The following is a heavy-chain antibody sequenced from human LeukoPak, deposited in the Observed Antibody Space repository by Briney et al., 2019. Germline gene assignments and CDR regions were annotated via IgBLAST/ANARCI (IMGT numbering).Heavy chain of an antibody. D-gene: IGHD3-10*01. J-gene: IGHJ6*03. CDR1: GGTFSSYA. V-gene: IGHV1-69*13. Sequence: SVKVSCKASGGTFSSYAISWVRQAPGQGLEWMGGIIPIFGTANYAQKFQGRVTITADESTSTAYMELSSLRSEDTAVYYCARTGERITMVRGVMGDYYYYYYYMDVWGKGTTVTVSS. CDR2: IIPIFGTA. CDR3: ARTGERITMVRGVMGDYYYYYYYMDV.